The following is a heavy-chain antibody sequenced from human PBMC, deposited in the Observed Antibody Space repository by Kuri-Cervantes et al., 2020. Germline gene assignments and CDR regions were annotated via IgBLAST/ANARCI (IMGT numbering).Heavy chain of an antibody. Sequence: ASVKVSCKASGYAFINHGITWVRQAPGQGLEWMGWISIYNGHTNYAQKFQDRVTMTTDTSTSTAYMELTSLTSDDTAVYYCATEYSSSSPFDYWGQGTLVTVSS. D-gene: IGHD6-6*01. J-gene: IGHJ4*02. CDR1: GYAFINHG. V-gene: IGHV1-18*01. CDR2: ISIYNGHT. CDR3: ATEYSSSSPFDY.